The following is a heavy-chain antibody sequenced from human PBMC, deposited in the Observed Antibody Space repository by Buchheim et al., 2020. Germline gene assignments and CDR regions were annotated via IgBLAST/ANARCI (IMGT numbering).Heavy chain of an antibody. J-gene: IGHJ4*02. CDR3: ARAGATSHSDY. CDR2: ISSSSSYI. D-gene: IGHD1-26*01. Sequence: EVQLVESGGGLVKPGGSLRLSCAASGFTFSSYSMNWVRQAPGKGLEWVSSISSSSSYIYYADSVKGRFTISSDNAKNSLYLQMNGLRAEDTAVYYCARAGATSHSDYWGQGTL. V-gene: IGHV3-21*01. CDR1: GFTFSSYS.